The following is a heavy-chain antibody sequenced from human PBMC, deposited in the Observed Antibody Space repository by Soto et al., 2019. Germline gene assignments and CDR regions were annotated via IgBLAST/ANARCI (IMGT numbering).Heavy chain of an antibody. Sequence: QVQLQASGPGLVKPSETLSLTCTVSGDCISNFSSSWIRQPAGQGLQSLGRISSSGRSNYNPNLLSRVGMSRDTSKTQFSLRLPSLSAADTAVYFCARGMGRSFDLWGRGTLVTV. CDR2: ISSSGRS. J-gene: IGHJ2*01. V-gene: IGHV4-4*07. CDR3: ARGMGRSFDL. CDR1: GDCISNFS. D-gene: IGHD2-8*01.